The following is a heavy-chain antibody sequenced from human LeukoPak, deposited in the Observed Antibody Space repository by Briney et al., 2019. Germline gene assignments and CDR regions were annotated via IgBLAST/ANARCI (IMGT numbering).Heavy chain of an antibody. CDR1: GFAVSSYA. CDR3: VKDRSPSSGGTFYY. V-gene: IGHV3-33*06. J-gene: IGHJ4*02. D-gene: IGHD2-15*01. CDR2: IWYVGSTK. Sequence: WSLRLSCAESGFAVSSYAMHWVRQAQGLGVEGVSAIWYVGSTKYNGDSVKGRFTISRDNSKNTLYLQMNSLRAEDTAVYYCVKDRSPSSGGTFYYWGQGTLVTVSS.